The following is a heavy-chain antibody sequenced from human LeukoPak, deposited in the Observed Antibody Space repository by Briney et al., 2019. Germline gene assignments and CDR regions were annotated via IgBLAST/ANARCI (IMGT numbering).Heavy chain of an antibody. Sequence: GGSLRLSCAASGYTFSSYVMTWVRQAPGKGLEWVSSISGSGGNIYYADSVKGRFTMSRDNSKNTLYLQMNSLRAEDTAVYYCARGRYCSSTSCYKAFDIWGQGTKVTVSS. V-gene: IGHV3-23*01. J-gene: IGHJ3*02. CDR3: ARGRYCSSTSCYKAFDI. CDR2: ISGSGGNI. CDR1: GYTFSSYV. D-gene: IGHD2-2*02.